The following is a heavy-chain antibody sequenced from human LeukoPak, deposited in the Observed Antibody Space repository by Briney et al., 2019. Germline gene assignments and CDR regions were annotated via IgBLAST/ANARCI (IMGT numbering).Heavy chain of an antibody. CDR2: ISGSGGST. CDR3: AKAGTNYYFDY. D-gene: IGHD1-26*01. V-gene: IGHV3-23*01. Sequence: GGSMRLSCAASGFTFSSYAMSWVRQAPGKGLEWVSAISGSGGSTYYADSVKGRFTISRDNSNNTVYLQMNSLRAEDTAVYYCAKAGTNYYFDYWGQGTLVTVSS. CDR1: GFTFSSYA. J-gene: IGHJ4*02.